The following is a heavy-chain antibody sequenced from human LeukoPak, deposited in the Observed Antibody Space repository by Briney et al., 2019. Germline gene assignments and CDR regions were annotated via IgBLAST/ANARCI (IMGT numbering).Heavy chain of an antibody. V-gene: IGHV3-23*01. CDR1: GFTFSSYA. Sequence: PGGSLRLSCAASGFTFSSYAMSWVRQTPGKGLEWVSSISGSGGSIYHADSVKGRFTISRDNSNNTLYLQMNSLRAEDTAVYYCVKDPPRYNWNYGPGWFDPWGQGTLVTVSS. CDR3: VKDPPRYNWNYGPGWFDP. J-gene: IGHJ5*02. CDR2: ISGSGGSI. D-gene: IGHD1-7*01.